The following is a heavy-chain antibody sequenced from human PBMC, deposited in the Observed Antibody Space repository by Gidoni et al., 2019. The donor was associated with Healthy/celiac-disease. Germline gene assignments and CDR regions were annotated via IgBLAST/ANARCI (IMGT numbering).Heavy chain of an antibody. CDR2: ISGSGGST. D-gene: IGHD2-2*01. J-gene: IGHJ3*02. Sequence: EVQLLESGGGLVQPGGSLRLSCAASGFTFSSYAMSWVRQAPGKGLEWVSAISGSGGSTYYADAVKGRFTISRDNSKNTLYLQMNSLRAEDTAVYYCARGLTYAKRTKTSGDAFDIWGQGTMVTVSS. CDR1: GFTFSSYA. V-gene: IGHV3-23*01. CDR3: ARGLTYAKRTKTSGDAFDI.